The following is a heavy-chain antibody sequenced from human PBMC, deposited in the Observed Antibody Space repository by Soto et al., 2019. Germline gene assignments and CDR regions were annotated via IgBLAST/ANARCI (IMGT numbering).Heavy chain of an antibody. CDR2: IWCDGSNK. CDR3: VKGRVAGAYGNYYGLDV. J-gene: IGHJ6*02. V-gene: IGHV3-33*06. CDR1: GFTFSNYG. Sequence: GGYLRLSCAASGFTFSNYGMHWVRQAPGKGLEWVAVIWCDGSNKYYADSVKGRFTISRDNSKNTLYLQMNSLRAEDTAVYYCVKGRVAGAYGNYYGLDVWGQGSTVTVSS. D-gene: IGHD5-12*01.